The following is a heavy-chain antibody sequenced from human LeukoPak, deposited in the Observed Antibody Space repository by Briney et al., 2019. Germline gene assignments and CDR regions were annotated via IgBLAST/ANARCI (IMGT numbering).Heavy chain of an antibody. Sequence: PSETLSLTCTVSGGSISSSSYYWGWIRQPPGKGLEWIGEINHSGSTNYNPSLKSRVTISVDTSKNQFSLKLSSVTAADTAVYYCARAYDSSGYRYYYYGMDVWGQGTTVTVSS. CDR2: INHSGST. V-gene: IGHV4-39*07. J-gene: IGHJ6*02. CDR3: ARAYDSSGYRYYYYGMDV. CDR1: GGSISSSSYY. D-gene: IGHD3-22*01.